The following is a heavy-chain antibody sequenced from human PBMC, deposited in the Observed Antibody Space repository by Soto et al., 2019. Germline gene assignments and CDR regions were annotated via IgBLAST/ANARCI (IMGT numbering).Heavy chain of an antibody. CDR3: AREGVAPYYYYGMDV. Sequence: QVHLVQSGAEVKKPGSSVKVSCKASGYTFTRSGISWVRQAPGQGPEWMGWFSSYNGDTNYAQTFQGRVTMSTDTSTSTAYMELRSLRSDDTAVDYCAREGVAPYYYYGMDVWGQGTPVTVSS. CDR2: FSSYNGDT. V-gene: IGHV1-18*01. D-gene: IGHD5-12*01. J-gene: IGHJ6*02. CDR1: GYTFTRSG.